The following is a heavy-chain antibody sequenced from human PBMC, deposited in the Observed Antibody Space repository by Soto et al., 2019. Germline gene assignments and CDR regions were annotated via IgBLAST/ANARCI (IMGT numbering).Heavy chain of an antibody. V-gene: IGHV1-69*08. Sequence: QVQLVQSGAEVKKPGSSVKVSCKASGGTFSSYTISWVRQAPGQGLEWMGRIIPILGIANYAQKFQGRVTXTXDXXTSTAYMELSSLRSEDTAVYYCARDMGFGETTADYWGQGTLVTVSS. CDR1: GGTFSSYT. CDR2: IIPILGIA. D-gene: IGHD3-10*01. J-gene: IGHJ4*02. CDR3: ARDMGFGETTADY.